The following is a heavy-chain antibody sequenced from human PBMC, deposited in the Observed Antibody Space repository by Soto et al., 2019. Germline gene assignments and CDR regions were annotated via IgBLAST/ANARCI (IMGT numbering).Heavy chain of an antibody. V-gene: IGHV3-74*01. CDR3: ARAKASGTSALDP. Sequence: EVQVVESGGGLVQPGGSLRLSCAASGFIFNTYWMHWVRQAPGKGLVWISRINSDGSIADYADSVRGRITISRDNTKNNVYLQMNSLRVEDTAVYYCARAKASGTSALDPWVQGTLVTVSA. J-gene: IGHJ5*02. CDR2: INSDGSIA. CDR1: GFIFNTYW. D-gene: IGHD3-10*01.